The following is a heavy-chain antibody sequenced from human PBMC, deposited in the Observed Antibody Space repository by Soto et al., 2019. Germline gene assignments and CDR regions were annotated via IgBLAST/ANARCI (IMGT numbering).Heavy chain of an antibody. Sequence: PSDTLSLTCTVSGGSISISSYYWGWIRQPPGKGLEWIGSIYYSGSTYYNPSLKSRVTISVDTSKNKFSLKLSSVTAADTAVYYCARHKYHSSSPSPYWGQGTLVTVSS. V-gene: IGHV4-39*01. CDR2: IYYSGST. D-gene: IGHD3-22*01. J-gene: IGHJ4*02. CDR1: GGSISISSYY. CDR3: ARHKYHSSSPSPY.